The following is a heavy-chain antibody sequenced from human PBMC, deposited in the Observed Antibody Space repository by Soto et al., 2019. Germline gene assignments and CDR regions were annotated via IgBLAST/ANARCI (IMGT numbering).Heavy chain of an antibody. D-gene: IGHD1-1*01. V-gene: IGHV3-30*18. CDR2: ISYDGADK. CDR3: AKFSALDVPGMGDWFDP. Sequence: GGSLRLSCSASGFTFTSYGMYWVRQAPGKGLEWVAFISYDGADKVYAESVEGRFIISRDNSKDTVYLQMNSLRTEDTAIYHCAKFSALDVPGMGDWFDPWGPGTLVTVYS. J-gene: IGHJ5*02. CDR1: GFTFTSYG.